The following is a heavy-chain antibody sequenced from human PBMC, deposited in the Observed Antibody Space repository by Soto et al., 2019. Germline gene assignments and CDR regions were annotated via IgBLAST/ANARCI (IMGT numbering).Heavy chain of an antibody. D-gene: IGHD2-15*01. V-gene: IGHV1-46*01. CDR1: GFNFPRYY. Sequence: DSVKVSCKSSGFNFPRYYMHWVRQPPVQVFEWMGIINPSGGSTSYAQKFQGRVTMTRDTSTSTVYMELSSLRSEDTAVYYCARGRDIVVVVAAQPLDYWGQGTLVTVSS. CDR2: INPSGGST. J-gene: IGHJ4*02. CDR3: ARGRDIVVVVAAQPLDY.